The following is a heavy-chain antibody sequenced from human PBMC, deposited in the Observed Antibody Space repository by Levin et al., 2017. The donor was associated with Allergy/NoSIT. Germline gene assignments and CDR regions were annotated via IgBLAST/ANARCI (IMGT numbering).Heavy chain of an antibody. CDR3: ARIPFRSYYSYAMDV. V-gene: IGHV2-26*01. Sequence: SGPTLVKPTETLTLTCTVSGFSLSNTRMGVSWIRQPPGKALEWLAQIFSNDEKSHSTSLKSRLTISKDTSKSQVVLTMTNMDPVDTATYYCARIPFRSYYSYAMDVWGQGTTVTVSS. CDR2: IFSNDEK. D-gene: IGHD3-10*01. J-gene: IGHJ6*02. CDR1: GFSLSNTRMG.